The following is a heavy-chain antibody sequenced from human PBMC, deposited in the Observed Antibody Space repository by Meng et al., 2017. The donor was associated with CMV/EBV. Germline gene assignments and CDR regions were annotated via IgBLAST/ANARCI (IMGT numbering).Heavy chain of an antibody. CDR1: GYSISSGYY. J-gene: IGHJ5*02. D-gene: IGHD1-7*01. CDR3: ARGSRIGITGTTWIWVDWFDP. CDR2: INHSGST. V-gene: IGHV4-38-2*02. Sequence: SETLSLTCTVSGYSISSGYYWGWIRQPPGKGLEWIGEINHSGSTNYNPSLKSRVTISVDTSKNQFSLKLSSVTAADTAVYYCARGSRIGITGTTWIWVDWFDPWGQGTLVTVSS.